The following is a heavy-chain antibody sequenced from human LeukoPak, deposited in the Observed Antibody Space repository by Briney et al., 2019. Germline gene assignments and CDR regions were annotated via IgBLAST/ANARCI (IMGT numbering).Heavy chain of an antibody. CDR1: GYTFTCYG. Sequence: ASVKVSCKASGYTFTCYGISWVRQAPGQGLEWMGWISAYNGNTNYAQKLQGRVTMTTDTSTSTAYMELRSLRSDDTAVYYCARVEQWLVPGYFDYWGQGTLVTVSS. CDR2: ISAYNGNT. V-gene: IGHV1-18*01. J-gene: IGHJ4*02. CDR3: ARVEQWLVPGYFDY. D-gene: IGHD6-19*01.